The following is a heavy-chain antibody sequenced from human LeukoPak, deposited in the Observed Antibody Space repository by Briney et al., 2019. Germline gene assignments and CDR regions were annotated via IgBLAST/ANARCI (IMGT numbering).Heavy chain of an antibody. CDR1: GFTFSSYA. CDR2: INGSGGST. V-gene: IGHV3-23*01. CDR3: AKWMAYVGVSAMGSGGADY. J-gene: IGHJ4*02. D-gene: IGHD2-21*01. Sequence: GGSLRLSCAVSGFTFSSYAMSWVRQAPGKGLEWVSAINGSGGSTYYSDSVKGRLTITRENSKTTVYLQMNSLRAEDTAVYYCAKWMAYVGVSAMGSGGADYWGQGTLVTVSS.